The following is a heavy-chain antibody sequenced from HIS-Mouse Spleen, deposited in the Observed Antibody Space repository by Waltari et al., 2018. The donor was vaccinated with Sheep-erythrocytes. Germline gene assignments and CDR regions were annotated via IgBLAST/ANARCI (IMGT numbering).Heavy chain of an antibody. J-gene: IGHJ6*02. D-gene: IGHD3-3*01. CDR2: MNPNRGNT. CDR1: GYTFTSYD. CDR3: ARVRSAAIFGVYGMDV. Sequence: QVQLVQSGAEVKKPGASVKVSCKASGYTFTSYDINWVRQATGQGLEWMGWMNPNRGNTGYAQKFQGRVTMTRNTSISTAYMELSSLRSEDTAVYYCARVRSAAIFGVYGMDVWGQGTTVTVSS. V-gene: IGHV1-8*01.